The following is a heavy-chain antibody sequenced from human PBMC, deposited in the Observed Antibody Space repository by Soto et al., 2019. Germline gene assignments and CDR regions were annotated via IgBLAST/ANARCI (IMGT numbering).Heavy chain of an antibody. CDR1: GFTFSSYG. J-gene: IGHJ4*02. CDR3: ARDLEHSYYFDY. Sequence: GGSLRLSCAASGFTFSSYGMHWVRQAPGKGLEWVAVIWYDGSNKYYADSVKGRFTISRDNSKNTLYLQMNSLRAEDTAVYYCARDLEHSYYFDYWGQGTLVTVSS. D-gene: IGHD3-3*02. CDR2: IWYDGSNK. V-gene: IGHV3-33*01.